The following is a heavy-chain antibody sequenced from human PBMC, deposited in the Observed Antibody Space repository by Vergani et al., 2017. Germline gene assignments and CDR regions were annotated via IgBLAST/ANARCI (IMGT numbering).Heavy chain of an antibody. V-gene: IGHV4-39*01. Sequence: QLQLQESGPGLVKPSATLSLICSVSGASIRSSNYYWGWIRQPPGNELEWIASIYYSGSTYYNPSLKSRVTISVDTSKNQFSLKLSSVTAADTAVYFCARHSTVEWLVKLGWIDPWGQGSLVTVSS. D-gene: IGHD6-19*01. CDR2: IYYSGST. CDR3: ARHSTVEWLVKLGWIDP. J-gene: IGHJ5*02. CDR1: GASIRSSNYY.